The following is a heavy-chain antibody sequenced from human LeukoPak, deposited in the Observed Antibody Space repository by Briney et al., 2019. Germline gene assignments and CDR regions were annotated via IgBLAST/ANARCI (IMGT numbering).Heavy chain of an antibody. CDR2: ISSSSSTI. Sequence: GGSLRLSCAASGFTFSSYSMNWVRQAPGKGLEWVSYISSSSSTIYYADSVKGRFTISRDKAKNSLYLQMNSLRAEDTAVYYCAREYCSSTSCLYDYWGQGTLVTVSA. V-gene: IGHV3-48*01. J-gene: IGHJ4*02. D-gene: IGHD2-2*01. CDR3: AREYCSSTSCLYDY. CDR1: GFTFSSYS.